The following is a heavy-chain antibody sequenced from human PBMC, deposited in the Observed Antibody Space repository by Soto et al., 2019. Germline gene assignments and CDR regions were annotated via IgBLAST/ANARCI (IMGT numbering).Heavy chain of an antibody. CDR2: INHSGST. CDR1: GGSFSGYY. CDR3: ATSYRNAWYTY. J-gene: IGHJ4*02. Sequence: PSETLSLTCAVYGGSFSGYYWSWIRQPPGKGLEWIGEINHSGSTNYNPSLKSRVTISVDTSKNQFSLKLSSVTAADTAVYCCATSYRNAWYTYWGQGTQVTVSS. D-gene: IGHD1-1*01. V-gene: IGHV4-34*01.